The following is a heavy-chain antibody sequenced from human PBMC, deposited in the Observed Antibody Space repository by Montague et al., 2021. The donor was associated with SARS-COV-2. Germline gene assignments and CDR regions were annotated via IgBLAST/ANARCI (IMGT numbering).Heavy chain of an antibody. J-gene: IGHJ4*02. CDR1: GGSLDSDDYS. Sequence: SETLSLTCTVSGGSLDSDDYSWGWIRQPPGKGLEWIGEIHHSGSTNYNPSLKSRVTISVDTSKNQFSLKLSSVTAADTAVYYCARATLGITMIVVVMTAIGYYFDYWGQGNLVTVSS. D-gene: IGHD3-22*01. CDR3: ARATLGITMIVVVMTAIGYYFDY. V-gene: IGHV4-39*07. CDR2: IHHSGST.